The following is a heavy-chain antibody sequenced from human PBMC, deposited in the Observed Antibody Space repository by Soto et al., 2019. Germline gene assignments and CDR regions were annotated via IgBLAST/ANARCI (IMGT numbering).Heavy chain of an antibody. J-gene: IGHJ4*02. CDR1: GGSISSADYY. V-gene: IGHV4-30-4*01. CDR2: IYYSGTT. D-gene: IGHD1-26*01. Sequence: LSLTCTVSGGSISSADYYWSWIRQPPGKGLEWIGYIYYSGTTYYNPSLKSRVSISDDTSKNQFSLQLSSVTAADTAVYFCARLVPTTIHDSWGQGVLVTVSS. CDR3: ARLVPTTIHDS.